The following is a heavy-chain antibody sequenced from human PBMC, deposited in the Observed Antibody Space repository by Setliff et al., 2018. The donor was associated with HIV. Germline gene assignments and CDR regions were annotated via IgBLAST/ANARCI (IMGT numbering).Heavy chain of an antibody. Sequence: GESLKISCKGSGYSFTSYWIGWVRQMPGKGLEWMGIIYPGDSDTRYSPSFQGQVTSSADKSVSTAYLQWSSLKASDTAMYYCARQPHGDFWTDYVNAFDIWGQGTMVTVSS. D-gene: IGHD3-3*01. CDR3: ARQPHGDFWTDYVNAFDI. V-gene: IGHV5-51*01. CDR2: IYPGDSDT. J-gene: IGHJ3*02. CDR1: GYSFTSYW.